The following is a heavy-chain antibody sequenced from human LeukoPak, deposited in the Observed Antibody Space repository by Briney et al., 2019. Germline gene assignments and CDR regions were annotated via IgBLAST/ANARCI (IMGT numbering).Heavy chain of an antibody. J-gene: IGHJ5*02. CDR3: ARHVLYSYGPQWWFDP. Sequence: ESLKISCKGSGYSFTNYRISRVRHMPGRGLEWMGWIDASDSYTNYSPSFQGHVTISADKSSSTAYLQWSSLKAWDTAIYYCARHVLYSYGPQWWFDPWGQGTLVTVSS. CDR2: IDASDSYT. D-gene: IGHD5-18*01. V-gene: IGHV5-10-1*01. CDR1: GYSFTNYR.